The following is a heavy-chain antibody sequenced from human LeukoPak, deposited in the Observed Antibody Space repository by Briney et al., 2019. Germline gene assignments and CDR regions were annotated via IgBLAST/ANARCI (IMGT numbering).Heavy chain of an antibody. CDR2: ISSSGGRT. D-gene: IGHD3-10*01. J-gene: IGHJ6*03. CDR1: GFTFSSHA. Sequence: PGGSLRLSCAASGFTFSSHAMNWVRQGPGKGLEWVSAISSSGGRTYYADSVEGRFTISRDRSKNTLNLQMKSLRVEDTAVYFCARGRGYYYNMGVWGKGTTVTVSS. CDR3: ARGRGYYYNMGV. V-gene: IGHV3-23*01.